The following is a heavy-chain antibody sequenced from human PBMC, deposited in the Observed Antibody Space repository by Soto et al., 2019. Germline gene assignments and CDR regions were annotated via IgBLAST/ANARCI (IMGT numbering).Heavy chain of an antibody. CDR2: IYYSGST. Sequence: TLSLTCTVSGGSISSSSYYWGWIRQPPGKGLEWIGSIYYSGSTYYNPSLKSRVTISVDTSKNQFSLKLSSVTAADTAVYYCARQSGAVAGYYYYGMDVWGQGTTVTVSS. D-gene: IGHD6-19*01. J-gene: IGHJ6*02. CDR3: ARQSGAVAGYYYYGMDV. V-gene: IGHV4-39*01. CDR1: GGSISSSSYY.